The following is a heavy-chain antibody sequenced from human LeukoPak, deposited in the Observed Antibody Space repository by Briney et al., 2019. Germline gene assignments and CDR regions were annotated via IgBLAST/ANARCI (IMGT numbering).Heavy chain of an antibody. J-gene: IGHJ4*02. V-gene: IGHV4-39*07. D-gene: IGHD4-23*01. Sequence: SETLSLTCTVSGVSISSSNSYWGWIRQPPGKGLEWIGSIYYSGSTYYNPSLKSRVTISVDTSKNQFSLKLSSVTAADTAVYYCARDTGDYGGNSIDYWGQGTLVTVSS. CDR1: GVSISSSNSY. CDR3: ARDTGDYGGNSIDY. CDR2: IYYSGST.